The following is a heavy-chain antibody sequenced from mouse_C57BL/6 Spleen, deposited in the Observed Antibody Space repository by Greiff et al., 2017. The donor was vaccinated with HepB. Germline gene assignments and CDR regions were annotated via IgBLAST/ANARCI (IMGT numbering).Heavy chain of an antibody. D-gene: IGHD1-1*01. J-gene: IGHJ1*03. Sequence: QVQLQQSGAELVKPGASVKLSCKASGYTFTEYTIHWVKQRSGQGLEWIGWFYPGSGSIKYNEKFKDKATLTADKSSSTVYMELSRLTSEDSAVYFCARHKIYYYGSSSYWYFEVWGTGTTVTVSS. V-gene: IGHV1-62-2*01. CDR3: ARHKIYYYGSSSYWYFEV. CDR1: GYTFTEYT. CDR2: FYPGSGSI.